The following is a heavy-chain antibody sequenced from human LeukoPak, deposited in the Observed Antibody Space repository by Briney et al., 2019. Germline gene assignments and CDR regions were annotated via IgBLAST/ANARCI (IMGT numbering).Heavy chain of an antibody. CDR2: IYYSGST. D-gene: IGHD6-13*01. J-gene: IGHJ3*02. Sequence: SETLSLTCTVSGGSISSGDYYWSWIRQPPGKGLEWIGYIYYSGSTYYNPSLKSRVTISVDTSKNQFSLKLSSVTAADTAVYYCARTYSSSWYGASDAFDIWGQGTVVTVSS. V-gene: IGHV4-30-4*01. CDR3: ARTYSSSWYGASDAFDI. CDR1: GGSISSGDYY.